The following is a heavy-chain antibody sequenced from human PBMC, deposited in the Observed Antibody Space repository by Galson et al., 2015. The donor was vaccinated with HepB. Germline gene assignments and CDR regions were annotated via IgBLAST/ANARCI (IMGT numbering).Heavy chain of an antibody. CDR3: MRDGIFCSGGFCHPY. V-gene: IGHV3-48*03. J-gene: IGHJ4*02. CDR1: GFSLSYYE. Sequence: SLRLSCAASGFSLSYYEMNWVRQAPGTGLEWLSYISSGGNTIYYADSVKGRFTISRDNAKNSLFLQMNSLRGDDTAVYYCMRDGIFCSGGFCHPYWGPGTLVTVSS. D-gene: IGHD2-15*01. CDR2: ISSGGNTI.